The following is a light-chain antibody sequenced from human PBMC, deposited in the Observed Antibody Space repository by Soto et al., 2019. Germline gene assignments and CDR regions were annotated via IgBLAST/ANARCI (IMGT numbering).Light chain of an antibody. Sequence: EVVLTQSPATLSVPAGERAPVSCRASQIVNSNLAWYQQKPGQAPRLLIQGASTRATGIPVRGSGSGSGTAFTLTISSLQSDDFDVYYCQQYNNWPRTFGQGTNVDIK. CDR3: QQYNNWPRT. CDR2: GAS. CDR1: QIVNSN. J-gene: IGKJ1*01. V-gene: IGKV3-15*01.